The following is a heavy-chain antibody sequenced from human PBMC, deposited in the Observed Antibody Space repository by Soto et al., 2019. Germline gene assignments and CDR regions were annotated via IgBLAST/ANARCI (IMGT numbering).Heavy chain of an antibody. CDR3: ARDPHGRRELYY. CDR1: GYTFTSYG. D-gene: IGHD1-26*01. CDR2: ISAYNGNT. Sequence: QVKLVQSGAEVKKPGASVKVSCKASGYTFTSYGISWVRQAPGQGLEWMGRISAYNGNTNYAQKLQVRVTMTTDTSPSTAYMELRSLRSDDTAVYYCARDPHGRRELYYWGQGTLVTVSS. J-gene: IGHJ4*02. V-gene: IGHV1-18*01.